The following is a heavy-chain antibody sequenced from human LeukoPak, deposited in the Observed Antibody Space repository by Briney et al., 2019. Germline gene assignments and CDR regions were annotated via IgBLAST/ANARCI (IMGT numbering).Heavy chain of an antibody. CDR3: ARDEAAADTAWFDP. Sequence: SETLSLTCTVSGGSISSGDYYWSWIRQPPGKGLEWIGYIFYSGSTYSNPSLESRVTISVDTSKNQFSLELSSVTAADTAVYYCARDEAAADTAWFDPWGQGTLVTVSS. V-gene: IGHV4-30-4*01. D-gene: IGHD6-13*01. CDR2: IFYSGST. J-gene: IGHJ5*02. CDR1: GGSISSGDYY.